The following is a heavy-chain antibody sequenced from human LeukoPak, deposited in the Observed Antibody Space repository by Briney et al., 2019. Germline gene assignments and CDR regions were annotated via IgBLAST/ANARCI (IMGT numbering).Heavy chain of an antibody. D-gene: IGHD5-24*01. CDR1: GGSISSSSYY. CDR3: TTNRDGYKPFDY. CDR2: ISYSGRT. J-gene: IGHJ4*02. V-gene: IGHV4-39*01. Sequence: SETLSLTCTVSGGSISSSSYYWVWIRQPPGKRLEWIATISYSGRTYYNPSLKSRVTISVDTSKNQFSLKLSSVTAADTAVYYCTTNRDGYKPFDYWGQGSLVTVSS.